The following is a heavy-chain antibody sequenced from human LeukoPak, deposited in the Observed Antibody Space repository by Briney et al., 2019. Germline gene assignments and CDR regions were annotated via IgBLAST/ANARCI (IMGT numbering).Heavy chain of an antibody. CDR1: GGSTSSYY. CDR2: SYTSGST. V-gene: IGHV4-4*09. Sequence: SETLSLTCTVSGGSTSSYYWSWIRQPPGKGLEWIGYSYTSGSTNYNPSLKSRVTISVDTSKNQFSLKLSSVTAADTAVYYCARGRYCSADICSGGDAFDIWGQGTMVSVSS. J-gene: IGHJ3*02. CDR3: ARGRYCSADICSGGDAFDI. D-gene: IGHD2-15*01.